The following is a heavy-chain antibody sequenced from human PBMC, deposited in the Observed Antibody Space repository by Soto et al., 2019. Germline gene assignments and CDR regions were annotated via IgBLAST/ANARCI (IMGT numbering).Heavy chain of an antibody. CDR2: IYSGGST. D-gene: IGHD6-6*01. V-gene: IGHV3-66*01. Sequence: GGSLRLSCAASGFTVSSNYMSWVRQAPGKGLEWVSVIYSGGSTYYADSVKGRFTISRDNSKNTLYLQMNSLRAEDTAVYYCARIEYSSSPVDYWGQGTLVTVSS. J-gene: IGHJ4*02. CDR1: GFTVSSNY. CDR3: ARIEYSSSPVDY.